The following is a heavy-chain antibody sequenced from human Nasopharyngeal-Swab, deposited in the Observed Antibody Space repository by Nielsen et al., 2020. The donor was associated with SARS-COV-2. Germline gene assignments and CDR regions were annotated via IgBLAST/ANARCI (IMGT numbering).Heavy chain of an antibody. CDR2: IDNDGSST. Sequence: GESLKISCTVSGFTFTDYWMHWLRQSPGKGPVWLSRIDNDGSSTTYADSVRGRFTISRDNARNTLILQLHSLRAEDTAAYYCARESYSWSWYGPDYWGQGTQVTVSS. CDR1: GFTFTDYW. D-gene: IGHD1-26*01. CDR3: ARESYSWSWYGPDY. V-gene: IGHV3-74*03. J-gene: IGHJ4*02.